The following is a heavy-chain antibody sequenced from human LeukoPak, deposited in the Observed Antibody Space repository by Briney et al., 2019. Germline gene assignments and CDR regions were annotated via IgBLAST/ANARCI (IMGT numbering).Heavy chain of an antibody. D-gene: IGHD6-19*01. V-gene: IGHV3-30*18. Sequence: GGSLRLSCAASGFTFSNYAMTWVRQAPGKGLEWVAVISYDGRNKDYADSVKGRFTISRDNSKNTLYLQMNSLRAEDTAVYYCAKEQWLKGAFDIWGQGTMVIVSS. CDR2: ISYDGRNK. J-gene: IGHJ3*02. CDR1: GFTFSNYA. CDR3: AKEQWLKGAFDI.